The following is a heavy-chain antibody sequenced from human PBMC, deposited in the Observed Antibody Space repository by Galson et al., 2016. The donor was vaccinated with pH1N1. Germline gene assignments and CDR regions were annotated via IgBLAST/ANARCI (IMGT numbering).Heavy chain of an antibody. CDR1: GGTFSSYG. J-gene: IGHJ6*02. CDR3: ATKFKDLVFVPAAERQTHYNYGMDV. D-gene: IGHD2-2*01. CDR2: ISPIFDMA. V-gene: IGHV1-69*10. Sequence: SVKVSCKASGGTFSSYGVSWVRQAPGQGLEWMGGISPIFDMANYAPRFQGRVTITADTSTNTAYMKLSSLRSDDTAVYFCATKFKDLVFVPAAERQTHYNYGMDVWAMGPRSSSP.